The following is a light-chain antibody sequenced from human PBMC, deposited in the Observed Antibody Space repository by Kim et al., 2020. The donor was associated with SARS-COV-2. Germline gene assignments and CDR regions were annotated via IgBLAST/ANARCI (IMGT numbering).Light chain of an antibody. CDR1: NIGSKN. CDR3: QVWDSSTGVV. V-gene: IGLV3-9*01. Sequence: VALGQTARITCGGNNIGSKNVRWYQQKPGQAPVLVIYRDSNRPSGIPERFSGSNSGNTATLTISRAQAGDEADYYCQVWDSSTGVVFGGGTKLTVL. J-gene: IGLJ2*01. CDR2: RDS.